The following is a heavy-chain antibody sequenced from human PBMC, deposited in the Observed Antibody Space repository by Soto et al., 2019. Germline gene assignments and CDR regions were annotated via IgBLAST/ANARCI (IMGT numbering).Heavy chain of an antibody. Sequence: QVRLVQSGAEVKKPGSSVKVSCTASGGTFSNYAITWLRLAPGQGLEWLGGIIPVFGTVNYAQKLQGRVTINADESTSTAYMELNRQISEDTAGYYCASDNPYTNSVGNRFDPWGQGTMVIVSS. CDR3: ASDNPYTNSVGNRFDP. J-gene: IGHJ5*02. CDR1: GGTFSNYA. V-gene: IGHV1-69*01. CDR2: IIPVFGTV. D-gene: IGHD6-13*01.